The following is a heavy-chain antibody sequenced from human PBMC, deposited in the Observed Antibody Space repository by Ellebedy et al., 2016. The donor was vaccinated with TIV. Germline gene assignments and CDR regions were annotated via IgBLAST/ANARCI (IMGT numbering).Heavy chain of an antibody. CDR2: IGGSTRST. D-gene: IGHD2/OR15-2a*01. CDR3: VAGKFYGLGEK. CDR1: GFNFSSNA. J-gene: IGHJ4*02. Sequence: GESLKISCIGSGFNFSSNAMSWVRQAPGKGLEWVSAIGGSTRSTFYADSVKGRFTISRDNSKETLFLQMNSLRVDDTATYYGVAGKFYGLGEKWGQGTLVTVSS. V-gene: IGHV3-23*01.